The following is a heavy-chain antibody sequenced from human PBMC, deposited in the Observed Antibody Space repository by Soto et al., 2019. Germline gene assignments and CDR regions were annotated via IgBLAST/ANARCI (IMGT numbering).Heavy chain of an antibody. CDR3: ARASDSSGYFLRPAGYYFDY. D-gene: IGHD3-22*01. CDR2: IYHSGSN. J-gene: IGHJ4*02. CDR1: GGSISSSNW. V-gene: IGHV4-4*02. Sequence: PSETLSLTYAASGGSISSSNWGSWVRQPPGKGREWIGEIYHSGSNNYNPSLKSRVTISVDKSKNQFSLKLSSVTAADTAVYYCARASDSSGYFLRPAGYYFDYWGQGTLVTVSS.